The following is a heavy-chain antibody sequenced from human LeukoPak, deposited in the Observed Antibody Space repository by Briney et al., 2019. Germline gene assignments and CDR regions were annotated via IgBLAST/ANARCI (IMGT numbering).Heavy chain of an antibody. CDR3: VRGTGYSAYDYDFDY. Sequence: GGSLRLSCAASGFTFSSYDLHWVRQPTGKGLEWVSAIGTACDTYYPGSVKGRFTISRENAKQSLYLQMNSLRAGDTAVYSCVRGTGYSAYDYDFDYWGQGTLVTVSS. D-gene: IGHD5-12*01. CDR2: IGTACDT. CDR1: GFTFSSYD. J-gene: IGHJ4*02. V-gene: IGHV3-13*04.